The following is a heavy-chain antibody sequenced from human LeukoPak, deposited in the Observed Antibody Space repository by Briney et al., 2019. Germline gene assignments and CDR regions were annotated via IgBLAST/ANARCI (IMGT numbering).Heavy chain of an antibody. J-gene: IGHJ4*02. CDR1: GGSIGSGSYY. Sequence: SQTLSLTCTVSGGSIGSGSYYWSWIRQPAGKGLEWIGRIYTSGSTNYNPSLKSRVTISVDTSKNQFSLKLSSVTAADTAVYYCARGWLQIPFDYWGQGTLVTVSS. D-gene: IGHD5-24*01. V-gene: IGHV4-61*02. CDR2: IYTSGST. CDR3: ARGWLQIPFDY.